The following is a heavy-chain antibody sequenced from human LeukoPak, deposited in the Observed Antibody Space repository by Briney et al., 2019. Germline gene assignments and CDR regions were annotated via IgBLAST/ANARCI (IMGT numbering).Heavy chain of an antibody. Sequence: GGSLRLSCAASGFTFSSYEMTWVRQAPGKGLEWVSYISYTDNTIYYADSVKGRFTISRDNAKNSLYLQMDSLRVEDTAVYYCARSPGYGDYGHHDYWGQGTLVTVSS. CDR3: ARSPGYGDYGHHDY. CDR1: GFTFSSYE. D-gene: IGHD4-17*01. V-gene: IGHV3-48*03. J-gene: IGHJ4*02. CDR2: ISYTDNTI.